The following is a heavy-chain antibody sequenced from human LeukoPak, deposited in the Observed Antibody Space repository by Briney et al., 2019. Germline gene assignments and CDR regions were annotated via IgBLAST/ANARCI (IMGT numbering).Heavy chain of an antibody. CDR3: AKSGYCSSTSCYGIDY. J-gene: IGHJ4*02. Sequence: PGRSLRLSCAASGFTFGSYGMHWVRQAPGKGLEWVAVISYDGSNKYYADSVKGRFTISRDNSKNTLYLQMNSLRAEDTAVYYCAKSGYCSSTSCYGIDYWGQGTLVTVSS. CDR1: GFTFGSYG. D-gene: IGHD2-2*03. V-gene: IGHV3-30*18. CDR2: ISYDGSNK.